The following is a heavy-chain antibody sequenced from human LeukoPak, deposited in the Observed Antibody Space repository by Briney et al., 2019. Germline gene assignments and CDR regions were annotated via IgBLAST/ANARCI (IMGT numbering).Heavy chain of an antibody. CDR2: TYYRSKWYN. Sequence: NPSQTLSLTCAISGGSVSSNSAAWNWIRQSPSRGLEWLGRTYYRSKWYNDYAVSVKSRITINPDTSKNQFSLQLNSVTPEDTAVYYCAREPRYYYDSSGYKGFDPWGQGTLVTVSS. CDR3: AREPRYYYDSSGYKGFDP. CDR1: GGSVSSNSAA. J-gene: IGHJ5*02. V-gene: IGHV6-1*01. D-gene: IGHD3-22*01.